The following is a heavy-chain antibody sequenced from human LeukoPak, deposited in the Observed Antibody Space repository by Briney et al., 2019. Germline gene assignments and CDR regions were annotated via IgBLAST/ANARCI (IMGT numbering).Heavy chain of an antibody. V-gene: IGHV3-74*01. CDR1: GFTFSSYW. J-gene: IGHJ4*02. CDR2: INSDGSST. Sequence: GGPLRLSCAASGFTFSSYWMHWVRQAPGKGLVWVSRINSDGSSTSYADSVKGRFTISRDNAKNTLYLQMNSLRAEDTAVYYCARGIAAAGKGEFDYWGQGTLVTVSS. D-gene: IGHD6-13*01. CDR3: ARGIAAAGKGEFDY.